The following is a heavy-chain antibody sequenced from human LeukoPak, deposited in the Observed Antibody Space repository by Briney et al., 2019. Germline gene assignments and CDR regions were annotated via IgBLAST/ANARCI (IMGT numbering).Heavy chain of an antibody. CDR1: GYTFTNYA. D-gene: IGHD5-18*01. CDR2: ITDSNGNT. CDR3: ARRGYNYGAGFFDY. J-gene: IGHJ4*02. V-gene: IGHV1-18*01. Sequence: ASVKVSCKASGYTFTNYAVSWVRQAPGQGLEWMGGITDSNGNTYYVQKLQGRVTMTTDTSTSTAYMELRSLTSDDTAVYYCARRGYNYGAGFFDYWGQGTLVTVSS.